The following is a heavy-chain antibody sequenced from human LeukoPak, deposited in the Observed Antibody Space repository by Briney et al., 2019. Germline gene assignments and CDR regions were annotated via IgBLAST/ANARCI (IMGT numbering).Heavy chain of an antibody. J-gene: IGHJ4*02. CDR1: GFAFDNYR. Sequence: GGSLRLSCAASGFAFDNYRMSWVRQAPGKGLEWVSTVNADGGNTYYADSVKGRFTISRDNSKSTLILQMNSLRVEDTALYYCTKRVKYGGTWDHFADWGQGTLVTVSS. CDR3: TKRVKYGGTWDHFAD. D-gene: IGHD1-26*01. CDR2: VNADGGNT. V-gene: IGHV3-23*01.